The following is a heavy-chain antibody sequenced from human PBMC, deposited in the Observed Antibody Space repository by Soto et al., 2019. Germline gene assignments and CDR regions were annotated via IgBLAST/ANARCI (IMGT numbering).Heavy chain of an antibody. CDR3: ARGGYGSGGSCYSVYLRWFDP. Sequence: ASVKVSWKDSGYTFTGYCMHWVRQAPGQGLEWMGWINPNSGGTNYAQKFQGRVTMTRDTSISTAYMELSRLRSDDTAVYYCARGGYGSGGSCYSVYLRWFDPWGQGTLVTVSS. CDR2: INPNSGGT. J-gene: IGHJ5*02. CDR1: GYTFTGYC. V-gene: IGHV1-2*02. D-gene: IGHD2-15*01.